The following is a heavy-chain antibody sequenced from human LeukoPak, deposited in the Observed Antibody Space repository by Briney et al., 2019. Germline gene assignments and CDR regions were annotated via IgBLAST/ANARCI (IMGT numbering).Heavy chain of an antibody. CDR1: GGSISSYY. V-gene: IGHV4-59*01. Sequence: SETLSLTCTVSGGSISSYYWSWIRQPPGKGLEWIGYIYYSGSTNYNPSLKSRVTISVDTSKNQFSLKLSSVTAADTAVYYCARVHYDFWSGHYWYFDYWGQGTLVTVSS. CDR2: IYYSGST. CDR3: ARVHYDFWSGHYWYFDY. D-gene: IGHD3-3*01. J-gene: IGHJ4*02.